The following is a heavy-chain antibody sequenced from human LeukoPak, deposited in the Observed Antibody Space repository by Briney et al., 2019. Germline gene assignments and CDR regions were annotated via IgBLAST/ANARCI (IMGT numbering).Heavy chain of an antibody. CDR1: GFTFSSYS. V-gene: IGHV3-21*01. D-gene: IGHD4-17*01. J-gene: IGHJ4*02. CDR3: ARDLATVTISAGY. Sequence: GESLRLSCAASGFTFSSYSMNWVRQAPGKGLEWVSSISSSSSYIYYADSVKGRFTISRDNAKNSLYLQMNSLRAEDTAVYYCARDLATVTISAGYWGQGTLVTVSS. CDR2: ISSSSSYI.